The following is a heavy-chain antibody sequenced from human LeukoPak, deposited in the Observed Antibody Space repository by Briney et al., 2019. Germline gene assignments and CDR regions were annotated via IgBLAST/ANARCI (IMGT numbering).Heavy chain of an antibody. D-gene: IGHD3-3*01. J-gene: IGHJ4*02. CDR1: GGSFSGYY. CDR2: IDHSGST. CDR3: ARLHYDFCFDY. V-gene: IGHV4-34*01. Sequence: SETLSLTCAVYGGSFSGYYWSWIRQPPGKGLEWIGEIDHSGSTNYNPSLKSRVTISVDTSKNQFSLKLSSVTAADTAVYYCARLHYDFCFDYWGQGTLVTVSS.